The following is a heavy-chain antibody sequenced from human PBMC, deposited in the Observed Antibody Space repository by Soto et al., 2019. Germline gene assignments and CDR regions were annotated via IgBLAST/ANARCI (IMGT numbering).Heavy chain of an antibody. CDR2: LSGSGGTT. CDR3: AKSLNFVGLKPYFDH. J-gene: IGHJ4*02. Sequence: EVELVESGGGLVQPGGYLRLSCSASGYNFNNYAMNWVRQAPGKGLEWVSVLSGSGGTTYYSDSVSGRFIISRDNSKNMLFLQMNSLRADDTATYYCAKSLNFVGLKPYFDHWGQGTLVTVSS. D-gene: IGHD1-7*01. CDR1: GYNFNNYA. V-gene: IGHV3-23*04.